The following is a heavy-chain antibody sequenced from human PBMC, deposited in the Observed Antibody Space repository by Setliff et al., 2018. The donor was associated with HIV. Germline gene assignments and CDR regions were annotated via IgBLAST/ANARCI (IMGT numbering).Heavy chain of an antibody. D-gene: IGHD1-7*01. CDR3: ARDRSNWNYGKNYMDV. Sequence: SETLSLTCTVSGGSINNDIYFWTWIRQRPGKGLEWIGYIYYSGSTHSNPSLKSRLTISVDTSSNQFSLKLNSVTAADTAVYYCARDRSNWNYGKNYMDVWGKGTTVTVSS. J-gene: IGHJ6*03. CDR1: GGSINNDIYF. CDR2: IYYSGST. V-gene: IGHV4-31*03.